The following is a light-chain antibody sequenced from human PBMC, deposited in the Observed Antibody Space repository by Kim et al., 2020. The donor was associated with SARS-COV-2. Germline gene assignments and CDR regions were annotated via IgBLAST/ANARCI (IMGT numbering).Light chain of an antibody. J-gene: IGLJ1*01. V-gene: IGLV3-21*04. Sequence: GETCRITGGGNNIGSNHVHWHQQKPGQAPILVIYFDTDRPAGISERFSGSNSGNTATLTISRVEAGDEADYYCQVWDSSSDPSYVFGPGTKVTVL. CDR2: FDT. CDR1: NIGSNH. CDR3: QVWDSSSDPSYV.